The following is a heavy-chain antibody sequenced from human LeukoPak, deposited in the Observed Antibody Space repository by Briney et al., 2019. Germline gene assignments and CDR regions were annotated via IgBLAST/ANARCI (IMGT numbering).Heavy chain of an antibody. CDR3: ARDDVATNFDY. CDR1: GFTFSSYS. Sequence: GGSLSLSCAASGFTFSSYSMNWVRQAPGKGLEWVSSISSSSSYKYYADSVKGRFTISRDNAKNSLYLQMNSLRAEDTAVYYCARDDVATNFDYWGQGTLVTVSS. J-gene: IGHJ4*02. D-gene: IGHD5-12*01. V-gene: IGHV3-21*01. CDR2: ISSSSSYK.